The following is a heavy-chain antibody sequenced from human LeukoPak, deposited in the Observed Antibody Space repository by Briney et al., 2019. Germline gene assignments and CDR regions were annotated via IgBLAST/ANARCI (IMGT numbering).Heavy chain of an antibody. CDR3: AKADDCWSDFDY. D-gene: IGHD3-3*01. CDR2: IGDSGANA. Sequence: GGSLRLSSAVSGFTFSTYAMSWVRQAPGKGLEWVSGIGDSGANAYYVDSVKGRFTISRDNSRNTLFLQMNSLRAEDTALYFCAKADDCWSDFDYWGQGTLVTVSS. V-gene: IGHV3-23*01. J-gene: IGHJ4*02. CDR1: GFTFSTYA.